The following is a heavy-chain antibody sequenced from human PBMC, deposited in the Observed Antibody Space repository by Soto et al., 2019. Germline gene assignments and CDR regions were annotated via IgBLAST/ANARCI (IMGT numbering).Heavy chain of an antibody. CDR2: IRFDGSNT. D-gene: IGHD1-26*01. V-gene: IGHV3-33*01. CDR3: ARDGVGTTTYFGYFDY. Sequence: GGSLRLSCAASAVAFTGFGMHWVRQAPGKGLEWVAVIRFDGSNTYYADSVKGRFTISRDNPKNMLYLQMNSLRAEDTAIYYCARDGVGTTTYFGYFDYWGLGTLVTVSS. J-gene: IGHJ4*02. CDR1: AVAFTGFG.